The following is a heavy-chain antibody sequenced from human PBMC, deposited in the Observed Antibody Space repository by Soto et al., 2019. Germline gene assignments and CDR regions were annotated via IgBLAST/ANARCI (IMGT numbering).Heavy chain of an antibody. J-gene: IGHJ6*02. CDR3: VRPLPSGRNYGMDV. Sequence: EVQLVESGGGLIQPGGSLRLSCTASGLSVRNNYMSWVRQAPGMGLEWVSVIYNDGTTYYADSVKGRFTISRDTSKNTLSLPMDSQRAEDTAVYYCVRPLPSGRNYGMDVWGQGTTVSVSS. CDR1: GLSVRNNY. D-gene: IGHD3-10*01. CDR2: IYNDGTT. V-gene: IGHV3-53*01.